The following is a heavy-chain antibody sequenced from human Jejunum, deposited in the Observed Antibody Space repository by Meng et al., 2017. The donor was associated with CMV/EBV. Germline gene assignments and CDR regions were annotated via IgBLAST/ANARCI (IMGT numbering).Heavy chain of an antibody. D-gene: IGHD4-11*01. CDR2: ISGSGRTT. J-gene: IGHJ4*02. V-gene: IGHV3-23*01. Sequence: ASGFTVSSYALIWVRQAPGKGLEWVSTISGSGRTTYDADSVKGRFTISRDNSKNTVYLQMNSLRADDTAVYYCAKEDYSNDLDYWGQGTLVTVSS. CDR3: AKEDYSNDLDY. CDR1: GFTVSSYA.